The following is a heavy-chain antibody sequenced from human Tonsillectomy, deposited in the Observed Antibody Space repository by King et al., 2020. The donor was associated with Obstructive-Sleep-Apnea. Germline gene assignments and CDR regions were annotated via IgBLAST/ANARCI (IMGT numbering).Heavy chain of an antibody. CDR3: ARNYDFWSGYYQLPCS. CDR2: ISYDGSNK. J-gene: IGHJ5*02. Sequence: VQLVESGGGVVQPGRSLRLSCAASGFTFSTYVMHWVRQAPGKGLEWVAVISYDGSNKYYADSVKGRFTISRDNSKNTLYLQLNSLRAEDTAVYYCARNYDFWSGYYQLPCSWGQGTLVTVSS. CDR1: GFTFSTYV. D-gene: IGHD3-3*01. V-gene: IGHV3-30*04.